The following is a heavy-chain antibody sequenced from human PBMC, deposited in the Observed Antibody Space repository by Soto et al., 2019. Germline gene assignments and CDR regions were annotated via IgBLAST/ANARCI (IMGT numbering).Heavy chain of an antibody. CDR2: INPGNGDA. V-gene: IGHV1-3*01. J-gene: IGHJ6*02. Sequence: ASVKVSCKTSGYSFTKYGLHWVRQAPGQRLEWMGWINPGNGDAKYSQKFQGRVTITRDTSATTAYMELSSLRSEDSAVFYCARTDCSSTSCYNYYYYGMDVWGQGTTVTFSS. D-gene: IGHD2-2*01. CDR3: ARTDCSSTSCYNYYYYGMDV. CDR1: GYSFTKYG.